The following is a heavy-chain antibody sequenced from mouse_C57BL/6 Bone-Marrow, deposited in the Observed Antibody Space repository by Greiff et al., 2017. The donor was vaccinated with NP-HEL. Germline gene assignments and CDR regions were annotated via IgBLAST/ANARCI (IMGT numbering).Heavy chain of an antibody. CDR2: IYPGNSDT. D-gene: IGHD2-1*01. CDR3: RYGNYYYGMDY. Sequence: VQLQQSGTVLARPGASVKMSCKTSGYTFTSYWMHWVKQRPGQGLEWIGAIYPGNSDTSYNQKFKGKATLTAVTSASTAYMELSSLTNEDSAVYCGRYGNYYYGMDYWGRGTAVTVSA. CDR1: GYTFTSYW. J-gene: IGHJ4*01. V-gene: IGHV1-5*01.